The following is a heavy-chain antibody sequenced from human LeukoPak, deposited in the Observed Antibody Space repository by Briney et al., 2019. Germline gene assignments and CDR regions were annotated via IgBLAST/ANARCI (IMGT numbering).Heavy chain of an antibody. Sequence: SETLSLTCTVSGGSISSYYWSWIRQPPGKGLEYIGYIYYSGNTNSNPPLNSRVNISVDTSKNQFSLKLSSVTAADTAVYYCARRGSGASLEYYFDLWGRGTLVTVSS. D-gene: IGHD1-14*01. J-gene: IGHJ2*01. CDR3: ARRGSGASLEYYFDL. CDR2: IYYSGNT. CDR1: GGSISSYY. V-gene: IGHV4-59*08.